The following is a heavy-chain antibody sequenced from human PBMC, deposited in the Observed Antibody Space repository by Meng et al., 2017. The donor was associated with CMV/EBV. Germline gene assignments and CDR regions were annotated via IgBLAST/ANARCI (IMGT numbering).Heavy chain of an antibody. CDR1: GFTFSDYY. CDR2: ISSSSSYT. J-gene: IGHJ4*02. Sequence: QVQLVGSVGGLVKPGGSLRLPCAASGFTFSDYYMSWIRQAPGKGLEWVSYISSSSSYTNYADSVKGRFTISRDNAKNSLYLQMNSLRAEDTAVYYCARDRTGYPFDYWGQGTLVTVSS. D-gene: IGHD3/OR15-3a*01. V-gene: IGHV3-11*05. CDR3: ARDRTGYPFDY.